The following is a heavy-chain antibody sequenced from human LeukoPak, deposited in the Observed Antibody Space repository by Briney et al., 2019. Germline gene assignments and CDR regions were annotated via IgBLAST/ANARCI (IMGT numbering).Heavy chain of an antibody. CDR3: ARDPRASYESSDYYYPGDY. V-gene: IGHV1-46*01. CDR1: GYTFTSYY. D-gene: IGHD3-22*01. Sequence: ASVKVSCKTSGYTFTSYYIHWVRQAPGQGLEWMAIMNPSGGSTRYARKFQGRVTMTSDTSTSTVYMELSSLRSEDTAVYYCARDPRASYESSDYYYPGDYWGQGTLVTVSS. CDR2: MNPSGGST. J-gene: IGHJ4*02.